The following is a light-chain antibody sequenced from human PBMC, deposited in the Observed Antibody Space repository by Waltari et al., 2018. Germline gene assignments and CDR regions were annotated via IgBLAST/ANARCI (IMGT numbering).Light chain of an antibody. CDR1: QGIATW. V-gene: IGKV1-12*01. CDR3: QQGNSFPPT. J-gene: IGKJ1*01. Sequence: DIQMTQSPSSVSASVGDKVTITCRASQGIATWLAWYQQKPGNAPKVLIYGASTLLTGVPSRFSGSGSGTEFTLTITGLQPEDFATYFCQQGNSFPPTFGQGTRVEV. CDR2: GAS.